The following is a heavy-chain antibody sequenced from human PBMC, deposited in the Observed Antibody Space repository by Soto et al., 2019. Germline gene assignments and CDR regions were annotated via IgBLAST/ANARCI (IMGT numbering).Heavy chain of an antibody. CDR1: GGSFSGYY. CDR3: ARGGYCSGGSCYNDY. Sequence: PSETLSLTCAVYGGSFSGYYWSWIRQPPGKGLEWIGEINHSGSTNYNPSLKSRVTISVDTSKNQFSLKLSSVTAADTAVYYCARGGYCSGGSCYNDYWGQGTLVTVSS. V-gene: IGHV4-34*01. D-gene: IGHD2-15*01. J-gene: IGHJ4*02. CDR2: INHSGST.